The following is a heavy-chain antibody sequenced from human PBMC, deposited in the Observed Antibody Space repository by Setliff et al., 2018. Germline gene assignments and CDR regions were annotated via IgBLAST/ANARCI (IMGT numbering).Heavy chain of an antibody. CDR1: GFTFSTYW. J-gene: IGHJ5*02. Sequence: GESLKLSCVTSGFTFSTYWMHWVRQAPGQGLVWVARISTDGSSITYADSVKGRFTISRDNARNTLYLQMSSLTAEDTAVYYCARVGSKPQLGWFDPWGQGTLVTVSS. CDR3: ARVGSKPQLGWFDP. V-gene: IGHV3-74*03. D-gene: IGHD1-26*01. CDR2: ISTDGSSI.